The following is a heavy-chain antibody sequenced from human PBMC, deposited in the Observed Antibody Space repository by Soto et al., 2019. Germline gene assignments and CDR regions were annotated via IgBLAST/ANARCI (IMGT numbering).Heavy chain of an antibody. D-gene: IGHD2-2*01. CDR3: AKHEGYCSTTTCSNFDY. CDR1: RFTFPSHW. Sequence: GESLKISCKGSRFTFPSHWIAWVRQMPGKGLDWMGIIYPRDSDSSYSPSFQGQVTISADKSINTAYLHWSSLKASDTAIYYCAKHEGYCSTTTCSNFDYWGQGTLVTVSS. CDR2: IYPRDSDS. J-gene: IGHJ4*02. V-gene: IGHV5-51*01.